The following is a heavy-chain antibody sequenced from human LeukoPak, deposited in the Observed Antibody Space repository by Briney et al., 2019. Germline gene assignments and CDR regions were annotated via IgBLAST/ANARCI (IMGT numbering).Heavy chain of an antibody. CDR1: GGSINSRSYY. Sequence: PSETLSLTCTVSGGSINSRSYYWGWVRQPPGEGVEWIGSVYYGGTTYYNPSLKSRVTISEDTSKNQFSLKLSSVTAADTAVYYCARRATTVTTGYYYYYMDVWGKGTTVTVSS. D-gene: IGHD4-17*01. V-gene: IGHV4-39*01. CDR3: ARRATTVTTGYYYYYMDV. CDR2: VYYGGTT. J-gene: IGHJ6*03.